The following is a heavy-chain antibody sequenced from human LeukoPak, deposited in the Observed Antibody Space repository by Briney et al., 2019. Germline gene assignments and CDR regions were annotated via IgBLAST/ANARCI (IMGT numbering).Heavy chain of an antibody. CDR2: MNPNSGNT. CDR3: ARGLYYDSSGYYYYYYYYMDV. CDR1: GYTFTSYD. J-gene: IGHJ6*03. V-gene: IGHV1-8*01. D-gene: IGHD3-22*01. Sequence: ASVKVSCKASGYTFTSYDINWVRQATGQGLEWMGWMNPNSGNTGYAQKFQGRVTMTRNTSISTAYMELSSLRSEDTAVYYCARGLYYDSSGYYYYYYYYMDVWGKGTTVTISS.